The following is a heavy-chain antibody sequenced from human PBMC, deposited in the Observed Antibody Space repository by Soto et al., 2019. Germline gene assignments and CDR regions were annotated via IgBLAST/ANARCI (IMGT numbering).Heavy chain of an antibody. V-gene: IGHV3-23*01. Sequence: EVQLLESGGGLVQPGGSLRLSCAASGFTFSSYAMSWVRQAPGKGLEWVSAISGSGGSTYYADSVKGRFTISRDNSKNTLYLQMNSLRAEDTAVYYCAKDLNVLVAVAWEAGGPDAFDIWGQGTMVTVSS. D-gene: IGHD6-19*01. CDR1: GFTFSSYA. J-gene: IGHJ3*02. CDR2: ISGSGGST. CDR3: AKDLNVLVAVAWEAGGPDAFDI.